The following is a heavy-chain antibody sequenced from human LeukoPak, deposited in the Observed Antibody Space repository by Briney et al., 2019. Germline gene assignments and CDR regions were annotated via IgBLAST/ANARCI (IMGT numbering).Heavy chain of an antibody. Sequence: ASVKVSCKASGYTFTSYGISWVRQAPGQGLEWMGWISACNGNTNYAQKLQGRVTMTTDTSTSTAYMELRSLRSDDTAVYYCARAYYDFWSGYYYFDYWGQGTLVTVSS. CDR2: ISACNGNT. CDR3: ARAYYDFWSGYYYFDY. D-gene: IGHD3-3*01. J-gene: IGHJ4*02. V-gene: IGHV1-18*01. CDR1: GYTFTSYG.